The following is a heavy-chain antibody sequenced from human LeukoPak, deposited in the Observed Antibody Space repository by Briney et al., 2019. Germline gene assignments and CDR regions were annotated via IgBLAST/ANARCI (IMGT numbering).Heavy chain of an antibody. V-gene: IGHV4-4*07. CDR2: IYTSGST. J-gene: IGHJ5*02. CDR1: GGSISSYY. CDR3: ARVLIWFGQLQNWFDP. D-gene: IGHD3-10*01. Sequence: PSETLSLTCTVSGGSISSYYWSWIRQPAGKGLEWIGRIYTSGSTNYSPSLKSRVTMSVDTSKNQFSLKLSSVTAADTAVYYCARVLIWFGQLQNWFDPWGPGTLVTVSS.